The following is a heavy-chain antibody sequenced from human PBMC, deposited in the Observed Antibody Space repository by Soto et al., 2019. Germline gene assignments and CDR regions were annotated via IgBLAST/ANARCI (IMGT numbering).Heavy chain of an antibody. V-gene: IGHV1-3*01. Sequence: QVQLVQSGAEVKKPGASVKVSCKASGYTFTSYAMHWVRQAPGQRLEWMGWINAGNGNTKYSQKFQGRVTITRDTSARTAYMERSRLRSEATAVYYCAREYCSGGSCPLYYGMDVWGQGTTVTVSS. CDR3: AREYCSGGSCPLYYGMDV. CDR1: GYTFTSYA. J-gene: IGHJ6*02. D-gene: IGHD2-15*01. CDR2: INAGNGNT.